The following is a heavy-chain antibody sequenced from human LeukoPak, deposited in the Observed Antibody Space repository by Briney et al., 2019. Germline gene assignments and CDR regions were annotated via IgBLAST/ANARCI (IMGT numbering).Heavy chain of an antibody. Sequence: KSGGFLRLSCAVSGITLSNYGMSWVRQAPGKGLEWVAGISDSGGRTNYADSVKGRFTISRDNPKNTLYLQMNSLRAEDTAVYFCAKRGVVIRVILVGFHKEAYYFDSWGQGALVTVSS. CDR3: AKRGVVIRVILVGFHKEAYYFDS. CDR2: ISDSGGRT. J-gene: IGHJ4*02. V-gene: IGHV3-23*01. D-gene: IGHD3-10*01. CDR1: GITLSNYG.